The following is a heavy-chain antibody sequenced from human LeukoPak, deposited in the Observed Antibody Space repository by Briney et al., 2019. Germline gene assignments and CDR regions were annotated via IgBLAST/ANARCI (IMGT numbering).Heavy chain of an antibody. D-gene: IGHD5-24*01. CDR3: ARRGDGYNYDY. J-gene: IGHJ4*02. CDR2: ISTHGGTT. Sequence: GGSLRLSCAASGFTFSTYNMHWVRQAPGKGLECVSAISTHGGTTYYANSVKGRLTISRDNSKNTLYLQMGSLRPEDMAVYYCARRGDGYNYDYWGQGTLVTVSS. V-gene: IGHV3-64*01. CDR1: GFTFSTYN.